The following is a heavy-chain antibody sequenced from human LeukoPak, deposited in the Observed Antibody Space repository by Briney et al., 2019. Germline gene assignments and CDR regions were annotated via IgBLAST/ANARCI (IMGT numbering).Heavy chain of an antibody. CDR3: ARLRDDTPY. J-gene: IGHJ4*02. CDR2: ISSSSNTI. CDR1: GFTFSSYN. V-gene: IGHV3-48*01. Sequence: GGSLRLSCAAPGFTFSSYNLNWVRQAPGKGLEWVSYISSSSNTIYYTDSVKGRFTISRDNAKNSLYLQMSSLRAEDTAIYYCARLRDDTPYWGQGTLVTVSS. D-gene: IGHD3-22*01.